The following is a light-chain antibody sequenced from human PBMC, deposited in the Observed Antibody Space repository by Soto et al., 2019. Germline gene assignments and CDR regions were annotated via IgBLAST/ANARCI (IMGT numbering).Light chain of an antibody. CDR1: SSDIGGYHH. CDR3: FSYSDTYTYL. V-gene: IGLV2-8*01. CDR2: DVS. Sequence: QSALTQPPSASGSPGQSVTISCIGTSSDIGGYHHVSWYQQYPCKAPRVMIYDVSERPSGVPDRFSGSKSGNTASLTVSGLQAEDEADYYCFSYSDTYTYLFGTGTKVTVL. J-gene: IGLJ1*01.